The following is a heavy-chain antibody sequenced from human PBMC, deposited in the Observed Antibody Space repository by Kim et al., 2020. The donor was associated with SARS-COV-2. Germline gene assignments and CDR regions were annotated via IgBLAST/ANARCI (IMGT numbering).Heavy chain of an antibody. V-gene: IGHV4-59*13. J-gene: IGHJ4*02. CDR1: GGSISSYY. Sequence: SETLSLTCTVSGGSISSYYWSWIRQPPGKGLEWIGYIYYSGSTNYNPSLKSRVTISVDTSKNQFCLKLSSVTAADTAVYYCARVGTYYFDSSGYYNTNTCYFDYWGQGTLVTVSS. CDR3: ARVGTYYFDSSGYYNTNTCYFDY. D-gene: IGHD3-22*01. CDR2: IYYSGST.